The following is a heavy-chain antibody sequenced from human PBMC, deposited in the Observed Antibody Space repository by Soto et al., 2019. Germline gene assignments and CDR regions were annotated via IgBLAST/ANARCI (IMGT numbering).Heavy chain of an antibody. J-gene: IGHJ4*02. CDR2: IWYDGSNK. CDR3: ARDGSSWHYFDY. D-gene: IGHD6-13*01. V-gene: IGHV3-33*01. Sequence: GGSLRLSCAASGFTFSSYGMHWVRQAPDKGLEWVAVIWYDGSNKYYADSVKGRFTISRDNSKNTLYLQMNSLRAEDTAVYYCARDGSSWHYFDYWGQGTLVTVSS. CDR1: GFTFSSYG.